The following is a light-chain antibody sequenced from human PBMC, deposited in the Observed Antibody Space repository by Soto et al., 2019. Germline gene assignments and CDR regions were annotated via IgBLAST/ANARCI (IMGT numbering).Light chain of an antibody. CDR3: SSYTSSPTLVI. V-gene: IGLV2-14*01. J-gene: IGLJ2*01. CDR1: SSDVGRYNY. CDR2: EVS. Sequence: QSVLTQPASVSGSPGQSITISCTGTSSDVGRYNYVSWYQQHPGKAPKLMIYEVSNRPSGVSNRFSGSKSGNTASLTISGLQAEDEADYYCSSYTSSPTLVIFGGGTELTVL.